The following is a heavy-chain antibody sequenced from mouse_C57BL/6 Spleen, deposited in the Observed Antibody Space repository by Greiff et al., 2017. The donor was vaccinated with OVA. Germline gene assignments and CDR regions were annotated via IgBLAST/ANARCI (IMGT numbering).Heavy chain of an antibody. Sequence: VQLQQSGPELVKPGASVKISCKASGYTFTDYYMNWVKQSHGKSLEWIGDINPNNGGTSYNQKFKGKATLTVDKSSSTAYMELRSLTSEDSAVYYCARKGEYDYDAEFAYWGQGTLVTVSA. V-gene: IGHV1-26*01. CDR2: INPNNGGT. CDR3: ARKGEYDYDAEFAY. D-gene: IGHD2-4*01. CDR1: GYTFTDYY. J-gene: IGHJ3*01.